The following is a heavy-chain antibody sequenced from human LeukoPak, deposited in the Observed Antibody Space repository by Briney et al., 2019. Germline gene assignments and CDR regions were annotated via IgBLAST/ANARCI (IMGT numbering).Heavy chain of an antibody. J-gene: IGHJ4*02. D-gene: IGHD2-8*01. CDR2: IQSSGST. CDR3: ASPTNSGSDS. V-gene: IGHV4-30-4*01. CDR1: GGSISSSNW. Sequence: PSETLSLTCAVSGGSISSSNWWTWIRQPPGEGLGWIGYIQSSGSTYYNPSLKSRVTISLDTSKNQFSLKLSSVAAADTAVYYCASPTNSGSDSWGQGTLVTVSS.